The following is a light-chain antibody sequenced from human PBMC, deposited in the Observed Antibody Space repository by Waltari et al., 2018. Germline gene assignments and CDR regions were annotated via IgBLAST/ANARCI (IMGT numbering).Light chain of an antibody. Sequence: DIVLTQSPATLSLSPGDRATLSCSASQSVGTYLSWYQQKPGQAPRLLIYDASNRATGIPARFSGSGSGTDFTLTISSLEPEDFAVYYCQQRSNWPPITFGQGTRLELK. CDR3: QQRSNWPPIT. J-gene: IGKJ5*01. CDR1: QSVGTY. V-gene: IGKV3-11*01. CDR2: DAS.